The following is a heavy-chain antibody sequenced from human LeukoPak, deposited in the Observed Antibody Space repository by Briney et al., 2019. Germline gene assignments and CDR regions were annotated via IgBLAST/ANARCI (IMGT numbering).Heavy chain of an antibody. CDR1: GYTFTGYY. Sequence: ASVKVSCKASGYTFTGYYMHWVRQAPGQGLEWMGWINPNSGGTNYAQKFQGRVTMIRDTSISTAYMELSRLRSDDTAVYYCARGGMWFGGLRFFWGQGTLVTVPS. CDR3: ARGGMWFGGLRFF. J-gene: IGHJ4*02. CDR2: INPNSGGT. V-gene: IGHV1-2*02. D-gene: IGHD3-10*01.